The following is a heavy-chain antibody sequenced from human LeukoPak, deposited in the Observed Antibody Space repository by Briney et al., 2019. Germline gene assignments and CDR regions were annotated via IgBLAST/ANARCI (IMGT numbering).Heavy chain of an antibody. V-gene: IGHV3-74*01. CDR3: ARARYSYSSWWYA. CDR1: GFTFSNYW. CDR2: INSDGSST. J-gene: IGHJ4*02. D-gene: IGHD6-19*01. Sequence: QTGGSLRLSCAASGFTFSNYWMHWVRQAPGKGLVWVSRINSDGSSTTYADSVKGRFTISRDSAKNTLYLQMNSLRAEDTAVYYCARARYSYSSWWYAWGQGTLVTVSS.